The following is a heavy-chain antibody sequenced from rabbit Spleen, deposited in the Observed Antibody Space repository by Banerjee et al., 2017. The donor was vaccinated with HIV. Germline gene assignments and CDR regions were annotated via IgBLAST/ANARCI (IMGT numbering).Heavy chain of an antibody. CDR2: IYVGSSGT. CDR1: GFSFSNSYW. J-gene: IGHJ4*01. D-gene: IGHD1-1*01. Sequence: QEQLEESGGDLVKPEGSLTLTCTASGFSFSNSYWACWVRQAPGKGLEWIACIYVGSSGTYYASWAKGRFTISKTSSTTVTLQMTSLTAADTATYFCARTHGSSNGNGYFSLWGQGTLVTVS. V-gene: IGHV1S45*01. CDR3: ARTHGSSNGNGYFSL.